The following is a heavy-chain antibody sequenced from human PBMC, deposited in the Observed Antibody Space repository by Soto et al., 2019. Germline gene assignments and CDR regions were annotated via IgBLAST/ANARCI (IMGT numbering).Heavy chain of an antibody. Sequence: SVKVSCKASGYTFTSYGISWVRQAPGQGLEWMGWISAYNGNTNYAQKLQGRVTMTTDTSTSTAYMELRSLRSDDTAVYYCARIQITIFGVVTNWFDPWGQGTLVTVSS. D-gene: IGHD3-3*01. CDR2: ISAYNGNT. V-gene: IGHV1-18*01. J-gene: IGHJ5*02. CDR1: GYTFTSYG. CDR3: ARIQITIFGVVTNWFDP.